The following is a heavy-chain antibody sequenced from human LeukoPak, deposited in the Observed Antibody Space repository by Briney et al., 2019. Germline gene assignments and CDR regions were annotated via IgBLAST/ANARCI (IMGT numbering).Heavy chain of an antibody. CDR1: GFTFSSYA. Sequence: PGGSLRLSCAASGFTFSSYAMHWVRQAPGKGLEWVAVISYDGSNKYYADSVKGRFTISRDNSKNTLYLQMNSLRAEDTAVYYCARDQGDGYNWYYGMDVWGQGTTVTVSS. V-gene: IGHV3-30-3*01. J-gene: IGHJ6*02. CDR3: ARDQGDGYNWYYGMDV. CDR2: ISYDGSNK. D-gene: IGHD5-24*01.